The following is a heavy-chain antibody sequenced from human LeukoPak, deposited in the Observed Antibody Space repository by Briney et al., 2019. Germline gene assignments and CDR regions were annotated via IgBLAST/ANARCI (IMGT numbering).Heavy chain of an antibody. CDR3: ASGGWGYCSGGSCHERPWFDP. Sequence: SQTLSLTCTVSGGSISSGGYYWSWLRQHPGKGLDWIGYIYYSGRTYYNPSRKSRVTISVDTSKNQFSLKLSSVTAADTAVYYCASGGWGYCSGGSCHERPWFDPWGQGTLVTVSS. D-gene: IGHD2-15*01. J-gene: IGHJ5*02. V-gene: IGHV4-31*03. CDR1: GGSISSGGYY. CDR2: IYYSGRT.